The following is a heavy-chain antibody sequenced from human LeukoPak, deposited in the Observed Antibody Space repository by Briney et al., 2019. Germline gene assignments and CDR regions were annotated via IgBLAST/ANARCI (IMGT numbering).Heavy chain of an antibody. V-gene: IGHV3-48*01. CDR1: GFTFSSYS. D-gene: IGHD3-22*01. J-gene: IGHJ3*02. CDR2: ISSSSSTI. CDR3: ARDHHRRLYDSQARDTFDI. Sequence: PGGSLRLSCAASGFTFSSYSMDWVRQAPGKGLEWVSYISSSSSTIYYADSVKGRFTISGDNAKNSLYLQMNSLRAEDTAVYYCARDHHRRLYDSQARDTFDIWGQGTMVTVSS.